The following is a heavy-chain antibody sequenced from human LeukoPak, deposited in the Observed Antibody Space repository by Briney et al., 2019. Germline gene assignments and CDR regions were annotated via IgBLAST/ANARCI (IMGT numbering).Heavy chain of an antibody. Sequence: GGSLRLSCAASGFTFSSYSMNWVRQAPGKGLEWVSSMSVSGLIYYADSVTGRFTVSRDNAKNSLYLQMNSLRAEDTAVYYCAREFGGSASGAGYWGQGTLVTVSS. J-gene: IGHJ4*02. V-gene: IGHV3-21*01. CDR2: MSVSGLI. D-gene: IGHD3-10*01. CDR3: AREFGGSASGAGY. CDR1: GFTFSSYS.